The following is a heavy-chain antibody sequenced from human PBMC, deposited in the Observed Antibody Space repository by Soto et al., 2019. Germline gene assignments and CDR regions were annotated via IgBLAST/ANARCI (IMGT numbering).Heavy chain of an antibody. D-gene: IGHD1-1*01. CDR1: GVSINSGGYY. V-gene: IGHV4-31*03. Sequence: QVQLQESGPGLVKPSQTLSLTCSVSGVSINSGGYYWSWIGHHPGKGLEWIGYIYYTGHTFYNPSLKSRVAMSLDTSKNQFSLKLSSVTAADTAVYYCARGSQLERDALDIWGQGTMVTVSS. CDR3: ARGSQLERDALDI. CDR2: IYYTGHT. J-gene: IGHJ3*02.